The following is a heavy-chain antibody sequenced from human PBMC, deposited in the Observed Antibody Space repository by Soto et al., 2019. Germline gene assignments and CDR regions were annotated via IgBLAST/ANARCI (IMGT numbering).Heavy chain of an antibody. V-gene: IGHV1-2*02. J-gene: IGHJ3*02. CDR2: INPNSGGT. D-gene: IGHD3-10*01. CDR1: GYTFTGYY. CDR3: ARDGVLLWFGESHDAFDI. Sequence: GASVKVSFKASGYTFTGYYMHWVRQAPGQGLEWMGWINPNSGGTNYAQKFQGRVTMTRDTSISTAYMELSRLRSDDTAVYYCARDGVLLWFGESHDAFDIWGQGTMVTVSS.